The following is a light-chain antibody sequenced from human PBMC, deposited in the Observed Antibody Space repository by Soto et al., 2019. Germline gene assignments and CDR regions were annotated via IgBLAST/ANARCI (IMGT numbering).Light chain of an antibody. CDR1: QSVGNS. J-gene: IGKJ4*01. Sequence: DIVMTQSPATLSVSPGERATLSCRASQSVGNSLAWYQQKPGQAPRLIISGASTRATGVPARFSGSGSGTELTLTISSLQSEDFVVYYCQQYSDWPPVTFGGGTKVEIK. CDR2: GAS. V-gene: IGKV3-15*01. CDR3: QQYSDWPPVT.